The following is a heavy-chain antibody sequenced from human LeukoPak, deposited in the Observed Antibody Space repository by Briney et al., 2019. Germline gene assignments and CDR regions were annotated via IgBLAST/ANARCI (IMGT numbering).Heavy chain of an antibody. Sequence: ASVKVSCKASGYTFTSYYMHWVRQAPGQGLEWMGIINPTGGTTRYAQKFQARVTVTRDMSTSTVYMELSSLRSEDTAVYYCARGLLNYYDTSGYYYDDDYWGQGTLVTVSS. CDR3: ARGLLNYYDTSGYYYDDDY. D-gene: IGHD3-22*01. J-gene: IGHJ4*02. CDR2: INPTGGTT. CDR1: GYTFTSYY. V-gene: IGHV1-46*01.